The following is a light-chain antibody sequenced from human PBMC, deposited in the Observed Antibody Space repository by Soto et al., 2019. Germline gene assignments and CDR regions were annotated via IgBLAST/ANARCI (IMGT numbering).Light chain of an antibody. CDR3: LQDYNYPWT. Sequence: DIQMTQTPSSLSASVGDRVTMTCRASHSISSYLNWYQQKPGKAPKLLIYAASSLQSGVPSRFSGSGSGTDFTLTISSLQPEDFATYYCLQDYNYPWTFGQGTMVDIK. V-gene: IGKV1-39*01. CDR1: HSISSY. J-gene: IGKJ1*01. CDR2: AAS.